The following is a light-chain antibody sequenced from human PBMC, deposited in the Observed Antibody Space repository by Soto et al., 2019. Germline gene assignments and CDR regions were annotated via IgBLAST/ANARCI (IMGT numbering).Light chain of an antibody. CDR2: GAS. Sequence: DIQMTQSPSTLSASVGARVTITCRASESMSNCLAWYQQKPGKAPKLLISGASSLQSGVPSRFSGSASGTEFTLTISSLQPDDIATYYCQQCHRYLTFGQGTKVDIK. V-gene: IGKV1-5*01. CDR3: QQCHRYLT. J-gene: IGKJ1*01. CDR1: ESMSNC.